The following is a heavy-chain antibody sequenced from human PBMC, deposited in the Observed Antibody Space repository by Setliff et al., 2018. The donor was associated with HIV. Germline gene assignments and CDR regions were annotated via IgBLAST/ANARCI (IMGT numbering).Heavy chain of an antibody. V-gene: IGHV4-34*01. CDR2: INHRGTT. Sequence: KASETLSLTCGVSGASFSGNCWVWLRQSPGKGLEWIGQINHRGTTNYNASLQSRLAISMDVSKNQFSLRLNSVTAADTSKYFCARGVILLRAVVAQSVYCYMDVWGTGTMVTVSS. CDR3: ARGVILLRAVVAQSVYCYMDV. D-gene: IGHD3-10*01. CDR1: GASFSGNC. J-gene: IGHJ6*03.